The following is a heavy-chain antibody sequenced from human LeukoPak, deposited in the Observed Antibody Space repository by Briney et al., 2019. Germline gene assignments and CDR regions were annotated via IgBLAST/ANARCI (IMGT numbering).Heavy chain of an antibody. Sequence: GGSLRPSCAASGFTFSSYAMGCVRQAPGKGLEWVSAISGNGGSTYYADSVKGRFTISRDNPKNTLSLQMNSLRAEDTAVYYCAKVHGRYSTYFYFGLWGRGTLVTVSS. J-gene: IGHJ2*01. V-gene: IGHV3-23*01. CDR1: GFTFSSYA. CDR2: ISGNGGST. D-gene: IGHD1-26*01. CDR3: AKVHGRYSTYFYFGL.